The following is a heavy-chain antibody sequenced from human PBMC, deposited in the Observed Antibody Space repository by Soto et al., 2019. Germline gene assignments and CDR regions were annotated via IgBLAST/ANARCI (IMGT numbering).Heavy chain of an antibody. CDR1: GGSISSSNW. Sequence: KASETLSLTCAVSGGSISSSNWWSWVRQPPGKGLEWIGEIYHSGSTNYNPSLKSRVTISVDKSKSQFSLKLSSVTAADTAVYFCARGSTMQANLLQSWGQGTLVTVSS. CDR3: ARGSTMQANLLQS. D-gene: IGHD3-10*01. CDR2: IYHSGST. J-gene: IGHJ4*02. V-gene: IGHV4-4*02.